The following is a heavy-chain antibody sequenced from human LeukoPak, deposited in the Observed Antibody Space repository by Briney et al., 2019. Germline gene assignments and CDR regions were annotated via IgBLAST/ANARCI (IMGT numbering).Heavy chain of an antibody. Sequence: GGSLLLSCAATGFNFSSFGMHSVRQAPGKGLEWVAFIRYDGSGKYYADSVKGRFTISRDNSKNTLYLQMKRLRGEDTAVYYCAKVGPAYGSGIQDYWGQGTLVTVSS. CDR3: AKVGPAYGSGIQDY. J-gene: IGHJ4*02. CDR2: IRYDGSGK. D-gene: IGHD3-10*01. CDR1: GFNFSSFG. V-gene: IGHV3-30*02.